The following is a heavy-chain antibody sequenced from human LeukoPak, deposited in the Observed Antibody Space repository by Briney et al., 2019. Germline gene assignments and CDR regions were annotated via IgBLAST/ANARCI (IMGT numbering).Heavy chain of an antibody. J-gene: IGHJ4*02. CDR1: GFSFDDYA. D-gene: IGHD1-26*01. Sequence: PGRSLRLSCAASGFSFDDYAMHWVRQAPGEGLEWVSGISWNSGSIGYADSVKGRFTISRDNAKNSLYLQMNSLRAEDMALYYCAKGAVGAIILPSFDYWGQGTLVTVSS. CDR3: AKGAVGAIILPSFDY. V-gene: IGHV3-9*03. CDR2: ISWNSGSI.